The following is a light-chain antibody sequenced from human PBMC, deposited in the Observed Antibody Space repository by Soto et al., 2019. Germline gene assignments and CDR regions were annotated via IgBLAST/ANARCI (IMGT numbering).Light chain of an antibody. Sequence: QAVVTQPPSSSGTPGQRVTISCSGSSSNIGSNYVYWYQQLPGTAPKLLIYRNNQRPSGLPDRFSGSKSGTSASLAISGLRSEDEADYYCAAWDDRLSGWVFCGGTKLTVL. J-gene: IGLJ3*02. CDR2: RNN. V-gene: IGLV1-47*01. CDR3: AAWDDRLSGWV. CDR1: SSNIGSNY.